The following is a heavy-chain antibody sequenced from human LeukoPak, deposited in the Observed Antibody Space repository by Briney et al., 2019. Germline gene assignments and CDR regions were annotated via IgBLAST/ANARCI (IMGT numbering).Heavy chain of an antibody. Sequence: ASVKVSCKASGYTFTSYYMHWVRQAPGQGLEWMGIINPSGGSTSYAQKFQGRVTMTRDTSTSTVYMELSSLRSEDTAVYYCARDYGVRFSEWFLDYWGQGTLVTVSS. CDR3: ARDYGVRFSEWFLDY. J-gene: IGHJ4*02. V-gene: IGHV1-46*01. D-gene: IGHD3-3*01. CDR2: INPSGGST. CDR1: GYTFTSYY.